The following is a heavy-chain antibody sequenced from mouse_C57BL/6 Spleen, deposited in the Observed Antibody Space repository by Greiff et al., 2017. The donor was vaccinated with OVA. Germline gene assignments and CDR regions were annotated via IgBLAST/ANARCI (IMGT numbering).Heavy chain of an antibody. D-gene: IGHD1-1*01. J-gene: IGHJ2*01. CDR1: GFTFSSYG. Sequence: EVKLVESGGDLVKPGGSLKLSCAASGFTFSSYGMSWVRQTPDKRLEWVATISSGGSYTYYPDSVKGRFTISRDNAKNTLYLQMSSLKSEDTAMYYCARREATVVATSYFDYWGQGTTLTVSS. CDR2: ISSGGSYT. CDR3: ARREATVVATSYFDY. V-gene: IGHV5-6*02.